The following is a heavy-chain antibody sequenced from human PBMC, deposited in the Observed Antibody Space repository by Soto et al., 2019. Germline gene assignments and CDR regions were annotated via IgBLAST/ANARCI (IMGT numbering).Heavy chain of an antibody. Sequence: SVKVSSKASGGTFSNYAITWVRQAPGQGLEWLGRIIPIFGSVTFAQKFQGRITLTADESTTTVYMELSSLRSDDTAVYYCAKDGGKDGYFGNWFDPWGQGTQVTVSS. CDR1: GGTFSNYA. J-gene: IGHJ5*02. CDR3: AKDGGKDGYFGNWFDP. D-gene: IGHD5-12*01. CDR2: IIPIFGSV. V-gene: IGHV1-69*13.